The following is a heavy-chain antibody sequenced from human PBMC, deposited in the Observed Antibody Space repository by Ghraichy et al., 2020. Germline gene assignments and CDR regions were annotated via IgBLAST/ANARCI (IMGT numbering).Heavy chain of an antibody. J-gene: IGHJ3*02. Sequence: GALRLSCAASGFTFSSYWMHWVRQAPGKGLVWVSRINSDGSSTTYADSVKGRFTISRDNAKNTLYLQMNSLRADDTAVYYCARGDIKVGTTYAFDIWGQGTMVTVSS. V-gene: IGHV3-74*01. CDR3: ARGDIKVGTTYAFDI. D-gene: IGHD1-26*01. CDR1: GFTFSSYW. CDR2: INSDGSST.